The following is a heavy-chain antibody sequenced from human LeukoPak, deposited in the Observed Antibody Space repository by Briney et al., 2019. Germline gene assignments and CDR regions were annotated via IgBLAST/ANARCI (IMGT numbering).Heavy chain of an antibody. CDR1: GGTFSSYA. J-gene: IGHJ5*02. V-gene: IGHV1-69*04. D-gene: IGHD3-10*01. CDR3: ASSITMVRGVYNWFDP. CDR2: IIPILGIA. Sequence: SVKVSCKASGGTFSSYAISWVRQAPGQGREWMGRIIPILGIANYAQKFQGRVTITADKSTSTAYMELSSLRSEDTAVYYCASSITMVRGVYNWFDPWGQGTLVTVSS.